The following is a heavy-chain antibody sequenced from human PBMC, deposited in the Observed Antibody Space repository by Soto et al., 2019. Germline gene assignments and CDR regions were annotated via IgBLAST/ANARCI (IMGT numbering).Heavy chain of an antibody. CDR3: ARVDDTWSGYPYYFYYYMDV. CDR1: GYTFTSYG. D-gene: IGHD3-3*01. CDR2: ISAYNGNT. J-gene: IGHJ6*03. Sequence: QVQLVQSGAEVKKPGASVKVSCKASGYTFTSYGISWVRQAPGQGLEWMGWISAYNGNTNYAQKLQGRVTMTTDTSTSTAYMELRSLRSDDTAVYSCARVDDTWSGYPYYFYYYMDVWGKGTTVTVSS. V-gene: IGHV1-18*01.